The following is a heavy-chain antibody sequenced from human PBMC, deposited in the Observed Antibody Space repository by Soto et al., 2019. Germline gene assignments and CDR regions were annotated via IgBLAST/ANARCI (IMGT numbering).Heavy chain of an antibody. J-gene: IGHJ4*02. D-gene: IGHD6-19*01. Sequence: SVKVSCKASGFTFTSSAVQWVRQARGQRLEWIGWIVVGSGNTNYAQKFQERVTITRDMSTSTAYMELSSLRSEDTAVYYCAAVLVAVAGTDFDYWGQGTLVTVSS. CDR3: AAVLVAVAGTDFDY. V-gene: IGHV1-58*01. CDR1: GFTFTSSA. CDR2: IVVGSGNT.